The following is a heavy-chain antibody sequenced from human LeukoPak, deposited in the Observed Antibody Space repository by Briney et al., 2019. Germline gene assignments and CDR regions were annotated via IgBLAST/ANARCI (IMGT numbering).Heavy chain of an antibody. J-gene: IGHJ3*02. CDR3: ARDPGRNDAFDI. V-gene: IGHV4-39*07. Sequence: PGGSLRLSCAASGFTFSNYCMSWARQAPGKGLEWIGTMYYRGSTYYNPSLKSRVTISVDTSKNQFSLNLSSVTAADTAVYYCARDPGRNDAFDIWGQGTMVTVSS. CDR1: GFTFSNYC. CDR2: MYYRGST.